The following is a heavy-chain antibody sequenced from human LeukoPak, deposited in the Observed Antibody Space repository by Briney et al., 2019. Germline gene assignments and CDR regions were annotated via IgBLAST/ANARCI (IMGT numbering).Heavy chain of an antibody. CDR3: AREGRYRYGYNEYHSYMDI. Sequence: SETLSLTCTVSGGYISSYYWSWIRQPPGEGLEWIGYIYYSGSTNYNPSLKSRVTISVDTSKNQFSLKLSSVTAAETAVYYCAREGRYRYGYNEYHSYMDIWAKGTTVTVSS. V-gene: IGHV4-59*01. CDR1: GGYISSYY. D-gene: IGHD5-24*01. CDR2: IYYSGST. J-gene: IGHJ6*03.